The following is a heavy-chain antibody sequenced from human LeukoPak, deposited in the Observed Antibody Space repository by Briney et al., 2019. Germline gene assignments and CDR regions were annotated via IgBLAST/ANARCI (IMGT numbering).Heavy chain of an antibody. CDR2: ISGVGGSA. J-gene: IGHJ4*02. V-gene: IGHV3-23*01. CDR1: GFTFSSYG. CDR3: AKGDYYDPGGWWS. Sequence: GGSLRLSCTASGFTFSSYGMSWVRQAPGKGLEWVSSISGVGGSAHFADSVKGRFTISRDNSKNTVSLQMNGLRADDTAVYYCAKGDYYDPGGWWSWGQGTLVTVSS. D-gene: IGHD3-22*01.